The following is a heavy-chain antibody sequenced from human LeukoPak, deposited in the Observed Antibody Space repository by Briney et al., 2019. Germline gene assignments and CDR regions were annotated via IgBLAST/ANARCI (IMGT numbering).Heavy chain of an antibody. CDR3: ARGVEIGDTAMGFDP. V-gene: IGHV4-39*07. CDR2: IYYSGST. CDR1: GGSISSSSYY. Sequence: PSETLSLTCTVSGGSISSSSYYWGWIRQPPGKGLEWIGSIYYSGSTYYNPSLKSRVTISVDRSKNQFSLKLSSVTAADTAVYYCARGVEIGDTAMGFDPWGQGTLVTVSS. J-gene: IGHJ5*02. D-gene: IGHD5-18*01.